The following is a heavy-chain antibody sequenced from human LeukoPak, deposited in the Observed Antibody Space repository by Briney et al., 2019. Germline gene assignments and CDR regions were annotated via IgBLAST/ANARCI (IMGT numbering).Heavy chain of an antibody. CDR1: GYRFTNYW. CDR2: IYPGDSDI. CDR3: ARQNSGWEKGTIDY. D-gene: IGHD6-19*01. V-gene: IGHV5-51*01. Sequence: KPGESLKISCKGSGYRFTNYWIGWVRQMPGKGLGWMGIIYPGDSDIRYSPSFQGQVTISADKSISTAYLQWSSLKASDTGMYYCARQNSGWEKGTIDYWGQGTLVTVSS. J-gene: IGHJ4*02.